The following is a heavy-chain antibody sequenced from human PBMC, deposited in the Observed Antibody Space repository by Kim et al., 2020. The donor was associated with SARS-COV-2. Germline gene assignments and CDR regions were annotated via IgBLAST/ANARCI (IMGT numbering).Heavy chain of an antibody. V-gene: IGHV3-7*03. Sequence: GGSLRLSCAASGFTFSGYWMSWVRQAPGKGLEWVANIKEDGGEAYYVDSVKGRFTISRDNAKNTLYLQMISLRAEDTAVYYCARKENYDLGLDVCGQGNT. CDR3: ARKENYDLGLDV. CDR2: IKEDGGEA. CDR1: GFTFSGYW. J-gene: IGHJ6*02.